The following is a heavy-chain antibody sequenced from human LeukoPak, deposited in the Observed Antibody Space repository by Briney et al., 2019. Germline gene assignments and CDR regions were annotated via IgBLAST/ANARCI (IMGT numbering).Heavy chain of an antibody. Sequence: KSSETLSLTCAVYGGSFSGYYWSWIRQPPGKGLEWIGEINHSGSTNYNPSLKSRVTISVDTSKNQFSLKLSSVTAADTAVYYCARASGGVRGVLFDYWGQGTLVTVSS. V-gene: IGHV4-34*01. J-gene: IGHJ4*02. CDR2: INHSGST. CDR1: GGSFSGYY. CDR3: ARASGGVRGVLFDY. D-gene: IGHD3-10*01.